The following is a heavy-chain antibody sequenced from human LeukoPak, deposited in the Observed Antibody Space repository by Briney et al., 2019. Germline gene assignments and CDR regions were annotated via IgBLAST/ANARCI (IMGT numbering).Heavy chain of an antibody. CDR3: AREASSFDY. CDR2: INHSGST. CDR1: GGSFSGYY. J-gene: IGHJ4*02. Sequence: SETLSLTCAVYGGSFSGYYWSWIRQPPGKGLEWIGEINHSGSTNYNPSLKSRVTISVDTSKNQFSLKLSSVTAADTAVYYCAREASSFDYWGQGTLVTVSS. D-gene: IGHD2-2*01. V-gene: IGHV4-34*01.